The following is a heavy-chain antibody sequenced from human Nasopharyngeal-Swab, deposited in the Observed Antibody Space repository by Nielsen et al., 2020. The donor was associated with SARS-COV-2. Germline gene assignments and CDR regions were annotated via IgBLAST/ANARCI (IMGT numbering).Heavy chain of an antibody. V-gene: IGHV4-39*07. CDR2: IYNSGTT. J-gene: IGHJ4*02. D-gene: IGHD6-19*01. Sequence: SETLSLTCTVSGGSIRSRNYYWDWIRQPPGKGLEWIGTIYNSGTTYYNPSLKSRITISVDTSKNQFSLKVNSVTAVDTAVYYCARRSGWFMDYWGQGTLVTASS. CDR3: ARRSGWFMDY. CDR1: GGSIRSRNYY.